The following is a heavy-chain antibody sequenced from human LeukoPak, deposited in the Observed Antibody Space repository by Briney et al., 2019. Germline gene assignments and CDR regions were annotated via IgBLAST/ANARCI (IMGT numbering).Heavy chain of an antibody. D-gene: IGHD3-3*01. CDR2: ISVSGYST. Sequence: HPGASLRLSCAASGFTFSTSAMGWVRQAPGKGLEWVSGISVSGYSTYYAESVKGRFTNSRDNSKNTLYLQMNSLRAEDTAVYYCAKIFGVVMLTEFDYWGQGTVVTVSS. V-gene: IGHV3-23*01. J-gene: IGHJ4*02. CDR3: AKIFGVVMLTEFDY. CDR1: GFTFSTSA.